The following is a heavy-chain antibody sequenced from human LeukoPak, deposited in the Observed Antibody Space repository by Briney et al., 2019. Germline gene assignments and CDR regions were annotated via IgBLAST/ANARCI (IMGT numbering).Heavy chain of an antibody. D-gene: IGHD3-10*01. CDR2: ISSSGSTI. J-gene: IGHJ4*02. CDR3: ARDSSYYGSGSFSD. Sequence: GGSVRLSCAASGFTFSSYEMNWVRQAPGKGLEWVSYISSSGSTIYYADSVKGRFTISRDNAKNSLYLQMNSLRAEDTAVYYCARDSSYYGSGSFSDWGQGTLVTVSS. CDR1: GFTFSSYE. V-gene: IGHV3-48*03.